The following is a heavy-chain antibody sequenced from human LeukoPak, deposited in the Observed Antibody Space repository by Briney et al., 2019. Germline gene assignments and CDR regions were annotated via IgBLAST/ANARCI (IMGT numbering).Heavy chain of an antibody. V-gene: IGHV3-53*01. CDR3: ARNPGSSWSSYLDY. CDR2: IYSGGST. Sequence: GGSLRLSCAASGFTFSSYAMSWVRQAPGKGLEWVSVIYSGGSTYYADSVKGRFTISRDNSKNTLYLQMNSLRAEDTAVYYCARNPGSSWSSYLDYWGQGTLVTVSS. CDR1: GFTFSSYA. J-gene: IGHJ4*02. D-gene: IGHD6-13*01.